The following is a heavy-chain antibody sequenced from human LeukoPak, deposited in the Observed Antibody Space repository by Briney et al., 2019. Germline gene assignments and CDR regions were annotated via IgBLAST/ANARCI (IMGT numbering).Heavy chain of an antibody. J-gene: IGHJ4*02. CDR1: GYSLTELA. V-gene: IGHV1-24*01. Sequence: ASVKVSCKISGYSLTELAIHWVRQAPGKGLEWMGGPDPGDVKTSFAEKFQGRVTFTEDTSTDTAFMELSRLRSDDTAVYYCATFQAYANSGHLRPYFDYWGQGTLVTVSS. D-gene: IGHD3-22*01. CDR3: ATFQAYANSGHLRPYFDY. CDR2: PDPGDVKT.